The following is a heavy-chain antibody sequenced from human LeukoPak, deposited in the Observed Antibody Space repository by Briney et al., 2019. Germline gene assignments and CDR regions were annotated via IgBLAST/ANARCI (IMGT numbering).Heavy chain of an antibody. Sequence: QTGGSLRLSCAASGFTFSDYVMHWVRQAPGKGLEWVAVILYDGSKNYYADSVKGRFTISRDNSKNTLYLQLNTLRAEDTAVYYCAKGKDGFNYEDYWGQGTLVTVSS. CDR2: ILYDGSKN. D-gene: IGHD5-24*01. J-gene: IGHJ4*02. CDR3: AKGKDGFNYEDY. CDR1: GFTFSDYV. V-gene: IGHV3-30-3*01.